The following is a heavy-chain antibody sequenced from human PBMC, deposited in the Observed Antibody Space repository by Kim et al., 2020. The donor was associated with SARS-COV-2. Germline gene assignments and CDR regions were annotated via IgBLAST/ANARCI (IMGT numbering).Heavy chain of an antibody. CDR1: GFTVSSNY. J-gene: IGHJ5*02. V-gene: IGHV3-53*01. CDR3: ARGPDYSNYARFDP. Sequence: GGSLRLSCAASGFTVSSNYMSWVRQAPGKGLEWVSVIYSSGSTYYADSVKGRFTISRDNSKNTLYLQMNSLRAEDTAVYYCARGPDYSNYARFDPWGQGTLVTVSS. D-gene: IGHD4-4*01. CDR2: IYSSGST.